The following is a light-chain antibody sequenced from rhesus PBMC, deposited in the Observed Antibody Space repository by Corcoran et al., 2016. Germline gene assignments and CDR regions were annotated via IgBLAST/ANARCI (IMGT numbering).Light chain of an antibody. CDR3: QQCSSSPLT. CDR2: KSS. V-gene: IGKV1-22*01. J-gene: IGKJ4*01. Sequence: DIQMTQSPSSLSASVGDTVTITCRASQSISSWLAWYQLKPWKAPKLLIYKSSTLQSGVPSRFRGSGSGTDFTLTISSLQSEDFATYYCQQCSSSPLTFGGGTRVELK. CDR1: QSISSW.